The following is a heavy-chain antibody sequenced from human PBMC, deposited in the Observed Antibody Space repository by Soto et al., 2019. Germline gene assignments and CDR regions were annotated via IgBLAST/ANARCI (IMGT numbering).Heavy chain of an antibody. Sequence: ASVKVSCKASGYPFTSYGIAWVRQAPGQGLEWMGWISANNGHTNYAQKLQGRVTMTTDTSTTTAYMELRSLRSDDTAMYYCARVQAIAATLGVDPWCQGTLVTV. CDR2: ISANNGHT. V-gene: IGHV1-18*04. D-gene: IGHD2-15*01. J-gene: IGHJ5*02. CDR3: ARVQAIAATLGVDP. CDR1: GYPFTSYG.